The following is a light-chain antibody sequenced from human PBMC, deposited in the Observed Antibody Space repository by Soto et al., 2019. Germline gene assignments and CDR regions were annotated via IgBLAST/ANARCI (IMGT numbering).Light chain of an antibody. J-gene: IGKJ4*01. Sequence: DIQMTQSPSTLSASVGDRVTITCRASQSVTSRLAWYQQKPGKAPKLLIYGAFNLESGVPSRFSGSGSGTEFTLPIGSLQPDDFATYYCEQYNSYSLSFGGGTTVEIK. CDR3: EQYNSYSLS. CDR2: GAF. V-gene: IGKV1-5*01. CDR1: QSVTSR.